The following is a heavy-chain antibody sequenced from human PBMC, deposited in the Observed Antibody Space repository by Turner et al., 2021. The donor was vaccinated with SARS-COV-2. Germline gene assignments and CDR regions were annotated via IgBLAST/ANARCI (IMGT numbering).Heavy chain of an antibody. J-gene: IGHJ4*02. CDR3: ARDYYDFWSGKSFKHASFDY. CDR1: GFTFSSYS. CDR2: ISSRISYI. Sequence: EVQLVESGGGLVKPGGSLRLSCAVSGFTFSSYSMNWVRQAPGKGLEWVSSISSRISYIYYADSVKGRFTISRDNAKNSLYLQMNSLRAEDTAVYYCARDYYDFWSGKSFKHASFDYWGQGTLVTVSS. V-gene: IGHV3-21*01. D-gene: IGHD3-3*01.